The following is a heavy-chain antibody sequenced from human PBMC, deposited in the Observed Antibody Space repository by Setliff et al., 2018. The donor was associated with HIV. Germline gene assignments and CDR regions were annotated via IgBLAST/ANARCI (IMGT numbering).Heavy chain of an antibody. CDR3: TRLRIVGATYWYFDL. Sequence: PGGSLRLSCTASGFTFGDYAMSWVRQAPGKGLEWVGFIRSKAYGGTTEYAASVKGRFTISRDDSKSIAYLQMNSLKTEDTAVYYCTRLRIVGATYWYFDLWGRGTLVTVPQ. V-gene: IGHV3-49*04. D-gene: IGHD1-26*01. CDR2: IRSKAYGGTT. J-gene: IGHJ2*01. CDR1: GFTFGDYA.